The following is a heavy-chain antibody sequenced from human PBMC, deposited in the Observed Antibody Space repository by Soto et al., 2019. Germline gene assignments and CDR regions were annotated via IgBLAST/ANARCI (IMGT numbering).Heavy chain of an antibody. Sequence: LSLTCTVSGDSVTSVSDYWSWIRQPPGKGLEWIGYIYYSGSADYNPSLGSRVTISIDTSKNQFSLKLTSVTAADTAVYYCARGVGFGYYYYHMDLWGQGTTVTVYS. CDR1: GDSVTSVSDY. CDR2: IYYSGSA. D-gene: IGHD3-10*01. J-gene: IGHJ6*02. V-gene: IGHV4-61*01. CDR3: ARGVGFGYYYYHMDL.